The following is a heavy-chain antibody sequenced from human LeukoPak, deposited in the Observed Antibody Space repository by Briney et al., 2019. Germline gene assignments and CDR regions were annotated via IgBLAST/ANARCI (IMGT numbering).Heavy chain of an antibody. CDR2: ISSSSSTI. D-gene: IGHD1-26*01. CDR3: ASYSGTYTKNFEY. J-gene: IGHJ4*02. V-gene: IGHV3-48*02. Sequence: GGSLRLSCAVSGFTVRSIHMAWVRQAPGKGLEWISFISSSSSTIYYADSVKGRFTISRDNAKNSLYLQMNSLRDEDTAVYFCASYSGTYTKNFEYWGQGTLVTVSS. CDR1: GFTVRSIH.